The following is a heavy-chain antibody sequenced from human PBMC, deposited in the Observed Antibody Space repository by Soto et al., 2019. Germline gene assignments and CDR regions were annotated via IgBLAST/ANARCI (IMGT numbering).Heavy chain of an antibody. CDR3: AKYVRLYGMDV. CDR2: IYYSGST. J-gene: IGHJ6*02. Sequence: ASETLSLTCTVSGGSISSSSYYWGWIRQPPGKGLEWIGSIYYSGSTYYNPSLKSRVTISVDTSKNQFSLKLSSVTAADTAVYYCAKYVRLYGMDVWGQGTTVTVSS. CDR1: GGSISSSSYY. D-gene: IGHD2-2*01. V-gene: IGHV4-39*01.